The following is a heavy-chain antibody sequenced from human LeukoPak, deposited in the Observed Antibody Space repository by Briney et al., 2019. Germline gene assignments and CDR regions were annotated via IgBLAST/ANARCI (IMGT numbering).Heavy chain of an antibody. CDR2: IYYSGST. J-gene: IGHJ3*02. CDR1: GGSISSSSYY. V-gene: IGHV4-39*07. D-gene: IGHD6-19*01. CDR3: ARPYSSGWYGFDAFDI. Sequence: SQTLSLTCTVSGGSISSSSYYWGWIRQPPGKGLEWIGSIYYSGSTYYNPSLKSRVTISVDTSKNQFSLKLSSVTAADTAVYYCARPYSSGWYGFDAFDIWGQGTMVTVSS.